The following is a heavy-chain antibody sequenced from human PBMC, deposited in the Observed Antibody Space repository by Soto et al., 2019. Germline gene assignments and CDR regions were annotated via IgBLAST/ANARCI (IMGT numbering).Heavy chain of an antibody. V-gene: IGHV1-3*01. CDR1: GYTFTSYA. CDR3: ARDRGWGMVQTKKTNDAFDI. Sequence: ASVKVSCKASGYTFTSYAMHWVRQAPGQRLEWMGWINAGNGNTKYSQKFQGRVTITRDTSASTAYMELSSLRSEDTAVYYCARDRGWGMVQTKKTNDAFDIWGQGTMVTVSS. CDR2: INAGNGNT. D-gene: IGHD3-10*01. J-gene: IGHJ3*02.